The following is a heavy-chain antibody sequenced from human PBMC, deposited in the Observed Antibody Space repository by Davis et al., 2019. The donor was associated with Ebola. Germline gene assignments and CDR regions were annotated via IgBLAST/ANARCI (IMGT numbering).Heavy chain of an antibody. CDR2: IVVGSGNT. V-gene: IGHV1-58*02. CDR3: ARGFITMVRGDLYYFDY. CDR1: GFTFTSSA. D-gene: IGHD3-10*01. J-gene: IGHJ4*02. Sequence: AASVKVSCKASGFTFTSSAMQWVRQARGQRLEWIGWIVVGSGNTNYAQKFQGRVTITRDTSTSTVYMELSSLRSDDTAVYYCARGFITMVRGDLYYFDYWGQGTLVTVSS.